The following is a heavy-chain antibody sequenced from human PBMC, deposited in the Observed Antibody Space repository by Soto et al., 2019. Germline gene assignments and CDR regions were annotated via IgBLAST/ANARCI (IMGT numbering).Heavy chain of an antibody. J-gene: IGHJ6*02. D-gene: IGHD6-6*01. CDR3: ASRIADRGYYYYGMDV. V-gene: IGHV1-69*01. Sequence: QVQLVQSGAEVKKPGSSVKVSCKASGGTFSSYAISWVRQAPGQGLEWMGGIIPIFGTANYAQKFQGRVTITADESTRTAYMELSSLRSEDTAVYSCASRIADRGYYYYGMDVWGQGTTVTVAS. CDR2: IIPIFGTA. CDR1: GGTFSSYA.